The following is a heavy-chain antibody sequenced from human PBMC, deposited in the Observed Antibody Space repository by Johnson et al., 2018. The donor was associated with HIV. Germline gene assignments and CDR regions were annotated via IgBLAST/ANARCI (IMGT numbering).Heavy chain of an antibody. CDR3: AREGVVGVKDGFI. Sequence: MLLVESGGGLVQPGGSLRLSCAVSGFTVTSNYMTWVRQAPGKGLEWVSVIYAGNRTYYADSVKGRFTISRDKSKHILSLQMNNLRVEDTAVYYGAREGVVGVKDGFIWGQGTMVTVSS. CDR1: GFTVTSNY. CDR2: IYAGNRT. V-gene: IGHV3-66*01. D-gene: IGHD2-15*01. J-gene: IGHJ3*02.